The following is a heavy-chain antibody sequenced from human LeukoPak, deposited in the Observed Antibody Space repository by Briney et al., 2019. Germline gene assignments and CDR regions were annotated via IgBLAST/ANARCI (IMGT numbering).Heavy chain of an antibody. CDR2: IRYDGSNK. J-gene: IGHJ4*02. D-gene: IGHD3-9*01. CDR1: GFTFSSYG. CDR3: AKGRGHYDILTGY. V-gene: IGHV3-30*02. Sequence: GGSLRLSCAASGFTFSSYGMHLVRQAPGKGLEWVAFIRYDGSNKYYADSVKGRFTISRDNSKNTLYLQMNSLRAEDTAVYYCAKGRGHYDILTGYWGQGTLVTVSS.